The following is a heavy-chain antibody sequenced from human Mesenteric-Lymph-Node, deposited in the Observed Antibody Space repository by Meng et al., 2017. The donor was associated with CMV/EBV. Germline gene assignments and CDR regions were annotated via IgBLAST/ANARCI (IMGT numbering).Heavy chain of an antibody. CDR2: IYPGDSDT. CDR1: GYSFTSYW. Sequence: GESLKISCKGSGYSFTSYWIGWVRQMPGKGLEWMGIIYPGDSDTRYSPSFQGQVTISADKSISTAYLQWSSPKASDTAMYYCARHVYSSSSHNWFDPWGQGTLVTVSS. J-gene: IGHJ5*02. CDR3: ARHVYSSSSHNWFDP. V-gene: IGHV5-51*01. D-gene: IGHD6-6*01.